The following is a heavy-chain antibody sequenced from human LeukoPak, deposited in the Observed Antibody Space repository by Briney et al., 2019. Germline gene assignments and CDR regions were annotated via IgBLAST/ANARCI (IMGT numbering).Heavy chain of an antibody. CDR3: ARLNYYASGSYTQTLDY. V-gene: IGHV5-51*01. CDR2: IYPGDSDT. J-gene: IGHJ4*02. CDR1: GYSLPSYW. Sequence: VESLKISCKGSGYSLPSYWIGWVRQMPGKGLEWMGIIYPGDSDTRYSPSFQGQVTISADKSIRTAYLQWSSLKASETAMYYCARLNYYASGSYTQTLDYWGQGSLVTVSS. D-gene: IGHD3-10*01.